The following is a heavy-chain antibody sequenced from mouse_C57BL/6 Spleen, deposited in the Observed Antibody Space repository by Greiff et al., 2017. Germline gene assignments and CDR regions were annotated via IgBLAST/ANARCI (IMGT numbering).Heavy chain of an antibody. CDR3: ARENMSCSMDY. CDR2: INPSSGYT. D-gene: IGHD2-3*01. J-gene: IGHJ4*01. CDR1: GYTFTSYT. V-gene: IGHV1-4*01. Sequence: VQLQQSGAELARPGASVKMSCKASGYTFTSYTMHWVKQRPGQGLEWIGYINPSSGYTKYNQKFQDQATLTADKSSSTAYMQLSSLTSEDSAVYYCARENMSCSMDYWGQGTSVTVSS.